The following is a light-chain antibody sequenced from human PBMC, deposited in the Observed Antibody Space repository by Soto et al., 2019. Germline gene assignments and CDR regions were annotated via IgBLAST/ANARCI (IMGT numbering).Light chain of an antibody. V-gene: IGKV3-15*01. CDR1: QSISNN. J-gene: IGKJ1*01. Sequence: DIVLTQSPATLSVSPGERATLSCRASQSISNNLAWYQQKPGQAPRLLIYGASTRATGISARFSGSGSGTEFTLTISSLQSEDFGVYYCQQYNNWWTFGQGTKVDIK. CDR3: QQYNNWWT. CDR2: GAS.